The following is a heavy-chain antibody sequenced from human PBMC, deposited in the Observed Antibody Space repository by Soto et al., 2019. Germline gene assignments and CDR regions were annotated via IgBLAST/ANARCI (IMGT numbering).Heavy chain of an antibody. J-gene: IGHJ4*02. CDR2: TTADGARI. CDR1: GFAFSTYG. Sequence: QVQLVESGGGVVQPGRSLRLSCAASGFAFSTYGMHWVRQAPGKGLEWVAVTTADGARINYADSVKGRFTISRDNSRTTLYLQMDSLRIADRAVYYCARKNPGREWELPDYWGQGTLVTVSS. CDR3: ARKNPGREWELPDY. D-gene: IGHD1-26*01. V-gene: IGHV3-30*03.